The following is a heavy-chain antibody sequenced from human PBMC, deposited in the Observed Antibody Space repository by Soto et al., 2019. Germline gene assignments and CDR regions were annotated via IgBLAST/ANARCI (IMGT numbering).Heavy chain of an antibody. V-gene: IGHV3-53*01. CDR2: FYTDGSR. Sequence: QPWGSLRLSCAASGFSVSSNYMSWFRQAPGKGLEWVSVFYTDGSRYYADSVKGRCTMSRDTSKNTLNLQMNSLRAEDTAVYYCKREDYYRSKMPGMAFWGQVTTLIV. D-gene: IGHD3-22*01. J-gene: IGHJ6*02. CDR3: KREDYYRSKMPGMAF. CDR1: GFSVSSNY.